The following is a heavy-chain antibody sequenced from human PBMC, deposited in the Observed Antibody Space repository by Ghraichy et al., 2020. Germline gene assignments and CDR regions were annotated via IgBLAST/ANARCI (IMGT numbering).Heavy chain of an antibody. D-gene: IGHD1-26*01. CDR1: GGSISSYY. CDR3: ARCFSGSYCNY. J-gene: IGHJ4*02. Sequence: SETLSLTCTVSGGSISSYYWSWIRQPPGKGLEWIGYIYYSGSTNYNPSLKSRVTISVDTSKNQFSLKLSSVTAADTAVYYCARCFSGSYCNYWGQGTLVTVSS. V-gene: IGHV4-59*01. CDR2: IYYSGST.